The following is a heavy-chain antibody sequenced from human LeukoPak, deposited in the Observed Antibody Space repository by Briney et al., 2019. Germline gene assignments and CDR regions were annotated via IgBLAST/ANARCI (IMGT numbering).Heavy chain of an antibody. Sequence: KPSETLSLTCTVSGYSISSGYYWGWIRQPPGKGLEWIGSIYYSGSTYYNPSLKSRVTISVDTSKNQFSLKLSSVTAADTAVYYCARVGYCSSTSCYYFDYWGQGTLVTVSS. V-gene: IGHV4-38-2*02. J-gene: IGHJ4*02. CDR3: ARVGYCSSTSCYYFDY. CDR2: IYYSGST. CDR1: GYSISSGYY. D-gene: IGHD2-2*01.